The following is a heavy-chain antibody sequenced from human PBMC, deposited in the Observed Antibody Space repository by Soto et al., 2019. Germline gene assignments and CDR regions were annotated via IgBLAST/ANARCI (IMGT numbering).Heavy chain of an antibody. J-gene: IGHJ4*02. V-gene: IGHV3-23*01. CDR3: ATARHCSSDACPAAE. CDR2: IGPNPANT. D-gene: IGHD2-2*01. CDR1: GFTFSTSG. Sequence: RLSCAASGFTFSTSGMLWVRQPPGEGLEWVSAIGPNPANTKYTDSVKGRFTISRDNSKNTVFLQMSSLRAEDTALYYCATARHCSSDACPAAEWGQGTLVTVSS.